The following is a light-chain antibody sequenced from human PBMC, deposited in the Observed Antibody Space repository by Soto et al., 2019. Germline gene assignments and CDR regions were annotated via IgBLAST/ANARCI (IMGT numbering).Light chain of an antibody. V-gene: IGKV2-24*01. CDR3: MQATQFPHT. CDR1: QSLINSDGNTY. CDR2: KIS. Sequence: DIVMTQTPLSSPVTLGQPASISCRSSQSLINSDGNTYLSWLQQRPGQPPRLLIYKISSRFSGVPDRFSGSGAGTDFTLTISSVEAEDGGIYYCMQATQFPHTFGQGTKLQI. J-gene: IGKJ2*01.